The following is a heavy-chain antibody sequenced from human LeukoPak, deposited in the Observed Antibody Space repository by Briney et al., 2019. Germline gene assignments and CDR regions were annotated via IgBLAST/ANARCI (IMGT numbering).Heavy chain of an antibody. CDR3: ARRRSGTPDY. Sequence: GGSLILSCAASGFTFSSYSMHWVRQAPGKGLEGVALIKYDESNKYYADSLKGRFTISRDNSKNTLYLQMNSLRAEDTAVYYCARRRSGTPDYWGQGTLVTVSS. CDR1: GFTFSSYS. D-gene: IGHD6-13*01. V-gene: IGHV3-30*04. CDR2: IKYDESNK. J-gene: IGHJ4*02.